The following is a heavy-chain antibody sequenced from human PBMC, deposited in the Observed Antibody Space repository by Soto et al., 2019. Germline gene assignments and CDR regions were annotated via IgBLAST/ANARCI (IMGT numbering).Heavy chain of an antibody. J-gene: IGHJ6*02. Sequence: LRLSCAASGFTFSSYSMNWVRQAPGKGLEWVSYISISSSTIYYADSVKGRFTISRDNAKNSPYLQMNSLRDEDTAVYYCARDRYYYDSSGYYGPYGMDVWGQGTTVTVSS. CDR3: ARDRYYYDSSGYYGPYGMDV. CDR1: GFTFSSYS. CDR2: ISISSSTI. V-gene: IGHV3-48*02. D-gene: IGHD3-22*01.